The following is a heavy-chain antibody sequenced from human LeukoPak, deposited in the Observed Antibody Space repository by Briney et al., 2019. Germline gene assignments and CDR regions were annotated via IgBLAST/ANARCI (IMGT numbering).Heavy chain of an antibody. CDR2: ISYDGSNK. J-gene: IGHJ4*02. CDR1: GFTFSSYA. V-gene: IGHV3-30-3*01. D-gene: IGHD3-9*01. CDR3: ASMQLRYFDWLSHGYFDY. Sequence: GGSLRLSCAASGFTFSSYAMHWVRQAPGKGLEWVAVISYDGSNKYYADSVKGRFTISRDNSKNTLYLQMNSLRAEDTAVYYCASMQLRYFDWLSHGYFDYWGQGTLVTVSS.